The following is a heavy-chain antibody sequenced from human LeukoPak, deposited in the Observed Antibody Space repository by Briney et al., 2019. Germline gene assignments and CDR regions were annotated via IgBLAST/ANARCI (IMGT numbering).Heavy chain of an antibody. V-gene: IGHV4-59*01. Sequence: PSETLSLTCTVSGGSIRTYYWSWIRHPPGKGLEWIAYTYYSGSTNYNPSLKSRVTISVDTSKNQFSLKLSSVTAADTGVYYCTRNGGYSDWYFDVWGRGTLVTVSS. CDR2: TYYSGST. J-gene: IGHJ2*01. CDR3: TRNGGYSDWYFDV. D-gene: IGHD4-23*01. CDR1: GGSIRTYY.